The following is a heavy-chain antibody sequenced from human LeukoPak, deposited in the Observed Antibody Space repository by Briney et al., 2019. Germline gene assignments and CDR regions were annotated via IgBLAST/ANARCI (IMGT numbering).Heavy chain of an antibody. CDR3: ARDLVI. CDR1: GGSISSGGSY. J-gene: IGHJ4*02. D-gene: IGHD3-16*01. CDR2: IYYSGST. Sequence: SQTLSLTCTVSGGSISSGGSYWSWVRQHPGKGLEWLGYIYYSGSTYCNPSLKSRLTILGDMSKNQFSLELSSVTAADTAVYYCARDLVIWGQGTLVTVSS. V-gene: IGHV4-31*03.